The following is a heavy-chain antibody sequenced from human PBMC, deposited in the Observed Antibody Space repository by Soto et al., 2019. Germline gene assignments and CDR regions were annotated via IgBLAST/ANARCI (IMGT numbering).Heavy chain of an antibody. Sequence: GGSLRLSCAASGFTFSSYAMSWVRQAPGKGLEWVSAISGSGGSTYYADSVKGRFTISRDNSKNTLYLQMNSLRAEDTAVYYCAKDLENYYDSSGYYYLYYYYGMDVWGQGTTVTVSS. V-gene: IGHV3-23*01. CDR1: GFTFSSYA. J-gene: IGHJ6*02. CDR2: ISGSGGST. D-gene: IGHD3-22*01. CDR3: AKDLENYYDSSGYYYLYYYYGMDV.